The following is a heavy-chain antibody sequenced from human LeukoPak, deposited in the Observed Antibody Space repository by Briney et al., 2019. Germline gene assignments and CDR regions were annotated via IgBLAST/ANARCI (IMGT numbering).Heavy chain of an antibody. CDR2: INTNGANT. CDR3: VKGLDYSSSQMDS. D-gene: IGHD6-6*01. Sequence: GGSLRLSCSASGFTFKSYAMHWVRQAPGKGLEYVSSINTNGANTYADSVKGRFTISRDNSRNTVYVQMNSLTPEDTAVYYCVKGLDYSSSQMDSWGQGTLVTVSS. V-gene: IGHV3-64*05. J-gene: IGHJ4*02. CDR1: GFTFKSYA.